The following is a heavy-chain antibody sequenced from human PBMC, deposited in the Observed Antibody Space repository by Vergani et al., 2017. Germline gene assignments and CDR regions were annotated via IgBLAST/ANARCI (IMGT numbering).Heavy chain of an antibody. CDR1: GYTFTSYA. CDR2: IIPILGIA. V-gene: IGHV1-69*09. CDR3: ARDRDGGGFDY. D-gene: IGHD4-23*01. Sequence: QVQLVQSGAEVKKPGASVKVSCEASGYTFTSYAISWVRQAPGQGLEWMGRIIPILGIANYAQKFQGRVTITADKSTSTAYMELSSLRSEDTAVYYCARDRDGGGFDYWGQGTLVTVSS. J-gene: IGHJ4*02.